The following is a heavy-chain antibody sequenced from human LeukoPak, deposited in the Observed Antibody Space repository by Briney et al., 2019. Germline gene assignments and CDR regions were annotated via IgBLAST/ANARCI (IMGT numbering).Heavy chain of an antibody. CDR3: ALRYLVGGLDY. CDR2: VSNNGGST. V-gene: IGHV3-64*04. CDR1: GFTFSTYA. Sequence: GGSLRLACAASGFTFSTYALHWVRQAPGRGLEFVSSVSNNGGSTYYADSVKGRFTISRDNSKNTLYLQMNSLRAEDTAVYYCALRYLVGGLDYWGQGTLVTVSS. D-gene: IGHD3-9*01. J-gene: IGHJ4*02.